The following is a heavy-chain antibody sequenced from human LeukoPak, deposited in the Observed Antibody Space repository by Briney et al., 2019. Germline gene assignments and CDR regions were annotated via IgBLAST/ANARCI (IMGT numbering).Heavy chain of an antibody. CDR2: INPSGGST. CDR3: AREGSPSVTVTNANWFDP. CDR1: GYTFTSYY. D-gene: IGHD4-17*01. V-gene: IGHV1-46*01. Sequence: ASVKVSCKASGYTFTSYYMLWVRQAPGQGLEWMGIINPSGGSTSYAQKFQGRVTMTRDTSTSTVYMELSSLRSEDTAVYYCAREGSPSVTVTNANWFDPWGQGTLVTVSS. J-gene: IGHJ5*02.